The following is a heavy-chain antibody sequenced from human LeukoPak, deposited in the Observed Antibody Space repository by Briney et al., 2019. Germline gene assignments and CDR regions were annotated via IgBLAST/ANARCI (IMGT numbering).Heavy chain of an antibody. D-gene: IGHD2-21*02. J-gene: IGHJ4*02. CDR2: MYTGGGR. CDR1: GFSVSNYY. CDR3: TRGQSYCGADCYSD. V-gene: IGHV3-66*01. Sequence: SGGSLRLSCAASGFSVSNYYMSWVRQPPGKGLERVSVMYTGGGRYYGDSVKGRFTISRDNSKNTVFLQMNSLRVEDTALYYCTRGQSYCGADCYSDWGRGTLVTVSS.